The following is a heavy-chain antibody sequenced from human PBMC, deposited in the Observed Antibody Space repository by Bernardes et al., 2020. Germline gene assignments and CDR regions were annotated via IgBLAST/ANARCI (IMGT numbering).Heavy chain of an antibody. V-gene: IGHV1-18*01. Sequence: ASVKVSCKASGYTFTSYGISWVRQAPGQGLEWMGWISAYNGNTNYAQKLQGRVTMTTDTSTSTAYMELRSLRSDDTAVYYCARDQGTYYYDSSGYYRTLGYWGQGTLLTVSS. CDR3: ARDQGTYYYDSSGYYRTLGY. J-gene: IGHJ4*02. CDR1: GYTFTSYG. D-gene: IGHD3-22*01. CDR2: ISAYNGNT.